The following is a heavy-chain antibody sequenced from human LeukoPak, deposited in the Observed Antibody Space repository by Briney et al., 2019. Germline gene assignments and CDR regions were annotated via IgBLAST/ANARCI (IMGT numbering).Heavy chain of an antibody. Sequence: SETLSLTCAVSGGSISSGGYSWSWIRQPPGKGLEWIGYIYHSGSTYYNPSLKSRVTISVDRSKNQFSLKLSSVTAADTAVYYCARDRGYGSGMTWSQGTLVTVSS. CDR3: ARDRGYGSGMT. J-gene: IGHJ1*01. CDR1: GGSISSGGYS. V-gene: IGHV4-30-2*01. CDR2: IYHSGST. D-gene: IGHD3-10*01.